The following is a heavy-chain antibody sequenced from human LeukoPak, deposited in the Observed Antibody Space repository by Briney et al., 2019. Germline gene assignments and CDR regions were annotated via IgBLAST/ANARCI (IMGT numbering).Heavy chain of an antibody. D-gene: IGHD2-15*01. Sequence: SETLSLTCTVSGGSISSYYWSWIRQPPGKGLEWTGYIYYSGSTNYNPSLKSRVTISVDTSKNQFSLKLSSVTAADTAVYYCATMTCSGGSCPIGYWGQGTLVTVSS. CDR1: GGSISSYY. CDR2: IYYSGST. CDR3: ATMTCSGGSCPIGY. J-gene: IGHJ4*02. V-gene: IGHV4-59*08.